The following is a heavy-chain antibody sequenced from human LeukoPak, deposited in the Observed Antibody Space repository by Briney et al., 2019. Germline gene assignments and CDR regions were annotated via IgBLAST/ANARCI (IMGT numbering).Heavy chain of an antibody. Sequence: QPGGSLRLSCAASGFTFSSYAMSWVRQAPGKGLEWVSAISGSGGSTYYADSVKGRFTISRDNSKNTLYLQMNSLRAEDTAVYYCAKDLPPQIAVAGAYYYYYGMDVWGQGTTVTVSS. CDR1: GFTFSSYA. J-gene: IGHJ6*02. D-gene: IGHD6-19*01. CDR3: AKDLPPQIAVAGAYYYYYGMDV. CDR2: ISGSGGST. V-gene: IGHV3-23*01.